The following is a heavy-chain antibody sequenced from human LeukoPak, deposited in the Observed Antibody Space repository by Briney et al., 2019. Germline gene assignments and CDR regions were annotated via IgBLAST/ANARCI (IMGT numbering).Heavy chain of an antibody. Sequence: SETLSLTCSVSGGSISKSYWSWIRQPPGKGLEWIGYIHSSGRTKYDPSLESRVTISIDTSMNHFSLKVSSVTAPDTAVYYCARHQDGYGDYLDFWGQGILVTVSS. J-gene: IGHJ4*02. CDR3: ARHQDGYGDYLDF. CDR2: IHSSGRT. CDR1: GGSISKSY. V-gene: IGHV4-59*08. D-gene: IGHD5-24*01.